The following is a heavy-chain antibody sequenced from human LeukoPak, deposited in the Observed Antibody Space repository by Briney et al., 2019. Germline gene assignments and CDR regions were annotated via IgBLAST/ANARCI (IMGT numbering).Heavy chain of an antibody. CDR1: GFTFSYYW. J-gene: IGHJ6*02. Sequence: GGSLRLSCAASGFTFSYYWMSWVRQAPGKGLEWVANIKQDGSERFRVDSVKGRFTTSRDNAKNSLFLEMDSLRAGDTAVYYCARDSGFQYYSGMDVWGQGTTVTVSS. CDR2: IKQDGSER. CDR3: ARDSGFQYYSGMDV. D-gene: IGHD1-26*01. V-gene: IGHV3-7*01.